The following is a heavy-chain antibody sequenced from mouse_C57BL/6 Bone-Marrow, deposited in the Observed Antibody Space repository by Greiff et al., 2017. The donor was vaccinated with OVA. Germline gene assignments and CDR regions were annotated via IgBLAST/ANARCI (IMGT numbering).Heavy chain of an antibody. D-gene: IGHD2-13*01. Sequence: LLESGPGLVKPSQSLSLTCSVTGYSITSGYYWNWIRQFPGNKLEWMGYISYDGSNNYNPSLKNRISITRDTSKNQFFLKLNSVTTEDTATYYCASEVRFAYWGQGTLVTVSA. V-gene: IGHV3-6*01. CDR3: ASEVRFAY. CDR2: ISYDGSN. CDR1: GYSITSGYY. J-gene: IGHJ3*01.